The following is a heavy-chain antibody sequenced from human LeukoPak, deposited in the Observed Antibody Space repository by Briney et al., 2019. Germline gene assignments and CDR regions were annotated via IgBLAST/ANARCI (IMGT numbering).Heavy chain of an antibody. D-gene: IGHD3-22*01. Sequence: SQTLSLTCTVSGGSISSGGYYWSWIRQHPWKGLEWIGYIYYSGSTYYNPSLKSRVTISVDTSKNQFSLKLSSVTAADTAVYYCARDQGGGYPFDYWGQGTLVTVSS. J-gene: IGHJ4*02. CDR1: GGSISSGGYY. V-gene: IGHV4-31*03. CDR3: ARDQGGGYPFDY. CDR2: IYYSGST.